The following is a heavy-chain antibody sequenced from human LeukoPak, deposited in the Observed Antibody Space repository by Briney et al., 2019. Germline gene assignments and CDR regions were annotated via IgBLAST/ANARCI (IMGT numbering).Heavy chain of an antibody. Sequence: GGSLRLSCAASGFTFSSYGMHWVRQAPGKGLEWVAVISYDGSNKYYADSVKGRFTISRDNSKNTLYLQMNSQRAEDTAVYYCARDSDGWYWAFDFWGQGTPVTVSS. CDR3: ARDSDGWYWAFDF. CDR2: ISYDGSNK. V-gene: IGHV3-30*03. J-gene: IGHJ4*02. D-gene: IGHD6-19*01. CDR1: GFTFSSYG.